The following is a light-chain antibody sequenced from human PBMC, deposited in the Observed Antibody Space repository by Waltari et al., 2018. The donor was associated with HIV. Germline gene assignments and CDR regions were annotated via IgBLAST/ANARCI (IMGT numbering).Light chain of an antibody. CDR3: MQATDFPQT. Sequence: IVITQTPLSLPVGLGQPSSISCTSSQSLLHRDGNTYLSWLQQRPGQPPRLLIYRVSNRFSGVPDRVSGSGAGTDFTLKISRVEPEDVGVYYCMQATDFPQTFGQGTRVEIK. CDR1: QSLLHRDGNTY. V-gene: IGKV2-24*01. J-gene: IGKJ1*01. CDR2: RVS.